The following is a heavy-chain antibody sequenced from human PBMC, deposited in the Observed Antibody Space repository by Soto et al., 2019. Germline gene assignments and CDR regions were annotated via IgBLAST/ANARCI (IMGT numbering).Heavy chain of an antibody. Sequence: SETLSLTCTVSGGPISSYYWSWIRQPTGKGLEWIGYIYYSGSTNYNPSLKSRVTISVDTSKNQFSLKLSSVTAADTAVYYCARGPLYDYVWGSYRPFDYWGQGTLVTVSS. D-gene: IGHD3-16*02. CDR2: IYYSGST. CDR1: GGPISSYY. J-gene: IGHJ4*02. CDR3: ARGPLYDYVWGSYRPFDY. V-gene: IGHV4-59*01.